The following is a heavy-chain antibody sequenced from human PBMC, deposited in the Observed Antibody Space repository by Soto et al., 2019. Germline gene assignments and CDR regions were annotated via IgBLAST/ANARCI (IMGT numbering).Heavy chain of an antibody. D-gene: IGHD3-10*01. CDR3: ARDIDFYGSRSLDS. V-gene: IGHV3-48*02. J-gene: IGHJ4*02. CDR2: ISGTSHII. Sequence: EVQLVESGGGLVQPGVSLRLSCAASGFVFSGHTMNWVRQAPGKGLEWVSHISGTSHIIYYADSVKGRFTISRDNAKNSLHLQMNSLRDEDTAVYFCARDIDFYGSRSLDSWCQGTLVTVSS. CDR1: GFVFSGHT.